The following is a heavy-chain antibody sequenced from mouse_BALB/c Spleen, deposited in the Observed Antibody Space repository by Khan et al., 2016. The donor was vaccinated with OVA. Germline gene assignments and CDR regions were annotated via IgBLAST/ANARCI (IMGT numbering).Heavy chain of an antibody. V-gene: IGHV3-2*02. Sequence: EVQLQESGPGLVKPSQSLSLTCTVTGYSITSDYAWNWIRQSPGNKLEWMGYISYSGSTSYNPSLKSRISITRDTSKNQFFLQLNSVTTEDTATYYCAREGYDYDYAMDYWGQGTSVTVSS. CDR1: GYSITSDYA. CDR3: AREGYDYDYAMDY. J-gene: IGHJ4*01. D-gene: IGHD2-4*01. CDR2: ISYSGST.